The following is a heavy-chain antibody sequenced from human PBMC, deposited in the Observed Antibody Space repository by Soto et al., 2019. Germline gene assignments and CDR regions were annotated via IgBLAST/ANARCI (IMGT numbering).Heavy chain of an antibody. CDR3: ATSLSDLWSGFYRKIDY. J-gene: IGHJ4*02. CDR1: GLTFSSDA. V-gene: IGHV3-23*01. Sequence: GGSLRLSCAGSGLTFSSDALSWVRHAPGKGLEGVSGISGNGDSTYYADSVKGRFNISRDNSKKTLYLQLSSLRVDDTAVYYCATSLSDLWSGFYRKIDYWGQGTLVTVPS. D-gene: IGHD3-3*01. CDR2: ISGNGDST.